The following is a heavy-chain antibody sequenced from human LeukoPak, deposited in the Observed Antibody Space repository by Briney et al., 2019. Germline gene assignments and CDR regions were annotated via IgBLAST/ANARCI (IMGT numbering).Heavy chain of an antibody. Sequence: GGSLRLSCAASEFDFSSHAMTWVRQAPGKGLEWVSAISISGSKTYYADSVKGRFTISRDNSKNTLYLQMNSLRAEDTAVYYCARSRYYDFWSGYYGKYYFDYWGQGTLVTVSS. J-gene: IGHJ4*02. CDR3: ARSRYYDFWSGYYGKYYFDY. D-gene: IGHD3-3*01. CDR2: ISISGSKT. CDR1: EFDFSSHA. V-gene: IGHV3-23*01.